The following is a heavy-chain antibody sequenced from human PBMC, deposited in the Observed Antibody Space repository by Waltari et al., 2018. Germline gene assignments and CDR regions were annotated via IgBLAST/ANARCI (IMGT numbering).Heavy chain of an antibody. CDR3: ARVMATVTSPPASFDY. J-gene: IGHJ4*02. Sequence: QLQLQESGPGLVKPSETLSLTCTVSGGSISSSSYYWGWIRQHPGKGLDWIGSIYYSGRTDYTPSLKSRGTISVDTSKNQFSLKLSSVTAADTAVYYCARVMATVTSPPASFDYWGQGTLVTVSS. CDR1: GGSISSSSYY. CDR2: IYYSGRT. V-gene: IGHV4-39*07. D-gene: IGHD4-17*01.